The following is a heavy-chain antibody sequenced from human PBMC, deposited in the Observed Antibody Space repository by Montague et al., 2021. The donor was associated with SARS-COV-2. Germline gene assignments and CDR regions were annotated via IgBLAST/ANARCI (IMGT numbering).Heavy chain of an antibody. CDR1: GFQFSRYW. V-gene: IGHV3-7*01. Sequence: SLRLSCAASGFQFSRYWMTLVHQAPGKGLEWVANIKTDGNDRSYXXSLKVRFTVSRDNAKNSLYLQMNGLRAEDTAVYYCARDLDVRQDSGAYYDAFDVWGQGTMVTVSS. CDR2: IKTDGNDR. J-gene: IGHJ3*01. D-gene: IGHD3-10*01. CDR3: ARDLDVRQDSGAYYDAFDV.